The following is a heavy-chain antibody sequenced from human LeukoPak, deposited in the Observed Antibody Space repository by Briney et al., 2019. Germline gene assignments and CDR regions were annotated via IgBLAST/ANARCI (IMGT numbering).Heavy chain of an antibody. CDR2: ISGSGGST. Sequence: PGGSLRLSCAVSGITLSNYGMSWVRQAPGKGLEWVAGISGSGGSTNYADSVKGRFTISRDNPKNTLFLQMKSLRAEDTAVYFCAKRGVVIRVILVGFHKEAYYFDSRGQGALVTVSS. CDR1: GITLSNYG. CDR3: AKRGVVIRVILVGFHKEAYYFDS. J-gene: IGHJ4*02. V-gene: IGHV3-23*01. D-gene: IGHD3-22*01.